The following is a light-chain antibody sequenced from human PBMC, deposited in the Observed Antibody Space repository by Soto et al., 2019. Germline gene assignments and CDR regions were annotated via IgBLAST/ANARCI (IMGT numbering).Light chain of an antibody. CDR1: SSNIGAGYN. J-gene: IGLJ2*01. V-gene: IGLV1-40*01. Sequence: QAVVTQPPSVSGAPGQRVTISCTGSSSNIGAGYNVHWYQQLPGTAPKLLIYGNSNRPSGVPDRFSGSKSGTSASLAITNIPAEDEADYYCQSYDSSLSVVFGGGTKVTAL. CDR2: GNS. CDR3: QSYDSSLSVV.